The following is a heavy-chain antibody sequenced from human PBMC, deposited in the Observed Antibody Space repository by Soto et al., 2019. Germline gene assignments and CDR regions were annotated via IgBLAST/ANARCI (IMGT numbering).Heavy chain of an antibody. D-gene: IGHD5-18*01. V-gene: IGHV3-53*02. CDR3: ARDWSKFSYNYPYYYAMGA. J-gene: IGHJ6*02. CDR2: LYSSGTT. CDR1: GFSVTNSY. Sequence: EVQLVETGGGLIQPGGSLRLSCTVSGFSVTNSYINWVRQAPGKGLEWVSILYSSGTTYYADSVRGRFTVSRDDSKNTLFLHMNSLRADDTAVYYCARDWSKFSYNYPYYYAMGAWGQGTTVTVSS.